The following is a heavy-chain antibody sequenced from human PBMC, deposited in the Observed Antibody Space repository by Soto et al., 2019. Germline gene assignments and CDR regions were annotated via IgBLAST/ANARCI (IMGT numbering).Heavy chain of an antibody. CDR2: IRSNANSYAT. Sequence: EVQLVEAGGGLVQPGGSLKLSCAASGFTFSDSAMSWVRQASGKGLEWIGRIRSNANSYATAYAASVKGRFAISRDDSKNTAYLKMISLKTEDTAVYYCTRHKEVFSGYSDYWGQGVLVTVSS. CDR1: GFTFSDSA. CDR3: TRHKEVFSGYSDY. V-gene: IGHV3-73*02. D-gene: IGHD3-22*01. J-gene: IGHJ4*02.